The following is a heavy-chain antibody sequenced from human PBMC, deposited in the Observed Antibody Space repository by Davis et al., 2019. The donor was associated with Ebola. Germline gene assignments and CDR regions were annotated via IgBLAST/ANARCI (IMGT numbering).Heavy chain of an antibody. D-gene: IGHD3-22*01. CDR3: AAQYYYDSSGGIETDAFDI. Sequence: GESLKISCAASGFTFSSYAMSWVRQAPGKGLEWVAVISYDGSNKYYADSVKGRFTISRDNSKNTLYLQMNSLRAEDTAVYYCAAQYYYDSSGGIETDAFDIWGQGTMVTVSS. V-gene: IGHV3-30*03. CDR2: ISYDGSNK. CDR1: GFTFSSYA. J-gene: IGHJ3*02.